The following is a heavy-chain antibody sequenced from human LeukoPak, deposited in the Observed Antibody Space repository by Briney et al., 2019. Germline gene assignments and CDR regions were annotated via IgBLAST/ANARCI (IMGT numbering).Heavy chain of an antibody. V-gene: IGHV3-7*03. CDR3: TREMVMIDY. J-gene: IGHJ4*02. CDR2: IKQDGSEK. CDR1: GFIFTDYW. D-gene: IGHD4-23*01. Sequence: GGSLRLSCAASGFIFTDYWMSWVRQAPGKGLEWVANIKQDGSEKYYVGSVKGRFAISRDNAKSSLYLQMNSLRAEDTAVYYCTREMVMIDYWGQGNLVTVSS.